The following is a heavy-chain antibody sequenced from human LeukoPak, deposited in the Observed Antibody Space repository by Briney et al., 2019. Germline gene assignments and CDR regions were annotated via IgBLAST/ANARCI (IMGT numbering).Heavy chain of an antibody. J-gene: IGHJ6*04. Sequence: SETLSLTCAVYGGSFSGYYWSWIRQPPGKGLEWIGEINHSGSTNYNPSLMSRVTISVDTSKNQFSLKLSSVTAADTAVYYCARGLGYCSGGSCYGPPDVWGKGTTVTVSS. D-gene: IGHD2-15*01. CDR2: INHSGST. V-gene: IGHV4-34*01. CDR1: GGSFSGYY. CDR3: ARGLGYCSGGSCYGPPDV.